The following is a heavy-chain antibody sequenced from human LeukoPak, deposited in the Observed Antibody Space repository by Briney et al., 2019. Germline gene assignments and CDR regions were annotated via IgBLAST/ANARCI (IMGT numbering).Heavy chain of an antibody. CDR1: GGSISSSNW. J-gene: IGHJ6*02. V-gene: IGHV4-4*02. CDR2: IYHSGST. CDR3: AGSKYYYDSSGYKTGYYYYGMDV. Sequence: SETLSLTCAVSGGSISSSNWWSWVRQPPGKGLEWIGEIYHSGSTNYNPSLKSRVTISVDTSKNQFSLKLSSVTAADTAVYYCAGSKYYYDSSGYKTGYYYYGMDVWGQGTTVTVSS. D-gene: IGHD3-22*01.